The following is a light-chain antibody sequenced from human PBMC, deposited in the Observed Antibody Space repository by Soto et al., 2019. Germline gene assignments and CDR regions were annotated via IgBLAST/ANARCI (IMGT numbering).Light chain of an antibody. J-gene: IGKJ1*01. V-gene: IGKV1-5*03. CDR3: QQYNSYSWT. CDR1: QSISNW. CDR2: KVS. Sequence: DIQMTQSPSSLSASVGDRVTITCRASQSISNWLAWYQQKPGKAPNLLIYKVSNLESGVPSRFSGSGFGTEFTLIISSLQPDDFGTYYCQQYNSYSWTFGQGTKVDI.